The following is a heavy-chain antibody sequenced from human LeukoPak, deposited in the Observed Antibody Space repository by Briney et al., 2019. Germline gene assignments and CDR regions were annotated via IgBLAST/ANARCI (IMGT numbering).Heavy chain of an antibody. CDR3: ARDGAVAGTVDY. J-gene: IGHJ4*02. D-gene: IGHD6-19*01. CDR2: IYTSGST. V-gene: IGHV4-4*07. Sequence: PSETLSLTCTVPGGSISSYYWSWIRQPAGKGLEWIGRIYTSGSTNYNPSLKSRDTISVDKSKNQFSLKLSSVTAADTAVYYCARDGAVAGTVDYWGQGTLVTVSS. CDR1: GGSISSYY.